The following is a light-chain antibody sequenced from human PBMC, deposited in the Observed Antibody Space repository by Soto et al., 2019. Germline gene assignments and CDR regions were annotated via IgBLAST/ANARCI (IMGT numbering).Light chain of an antibody. CDR3: SSNSSSSTLVV. Sequence: QSALTQPASMSGSPGQSITISCTGTSSDVGGYNYVSWYRQHPGKAPKLMIYDVNNRPSGVYNRFSGSKSGNTASLTISGLQAEDEADYYCSSNSSSSTLVVFGGGTKVTVL. J-gene: IGLJ2*01. V-gene: IGLV2-14*03. CDR2: DVN. CDR1: SSDVGGYNY.